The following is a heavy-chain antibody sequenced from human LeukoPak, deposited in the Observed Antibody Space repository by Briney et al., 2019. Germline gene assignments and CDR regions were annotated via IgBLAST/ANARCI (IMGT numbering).Heavy chain of an antibody. CDR3: ARDLAFDI. Sequence: PGGSLRLSCAASGFTFSSYGMSWVCQAPGEGLEWVSVIYSGGSTYYADSVKGRFTISRDNSKNTLYLQMNSLRAEDTAVYYCARDLAFDIWGQGTMVTVSS. CDR1: GFTFSSYG. CDR2: IYSGGST. J-gene: IGHJ3*02. V-gene: IGHV3-66*01.